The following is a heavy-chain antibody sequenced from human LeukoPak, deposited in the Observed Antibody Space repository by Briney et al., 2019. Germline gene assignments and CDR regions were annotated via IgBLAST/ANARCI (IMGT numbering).Heavy chain of an antibody. CDR2: INPNSGGT. CDR3: ARTYSRPYSRFDP. J-gene: IGHJ5*02. CDR1: GYSFTDHY. V-gene: IGHV1-2*02. Sequence: ASVKVSCKASGYSFTDHYMHWVRQAPGQGLEWMGWINPNSGGTNYGQRFQGRVTMTRDTSISTVYMELSRLRSDDTAVYYCARTYSRPYSRFDPWGQGTLVTVSS. D-gene: IGHD6-13*01.